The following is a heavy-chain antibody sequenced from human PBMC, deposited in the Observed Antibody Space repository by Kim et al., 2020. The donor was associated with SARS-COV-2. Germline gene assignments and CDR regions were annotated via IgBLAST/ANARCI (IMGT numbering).Heavy chain of an antibody. D-gene: IGHD6-19*01. CDR2: ISSSSSYI. J-gene: IGHJ4*02. V-gene: IGHV3-21*01. CDR3: ARLVVGGIAVAGTSI. Sequence: GGSLRLSCAASGFTFSSYSMNWVRQAPGKGLEWVSSISSSSSYIYYADSVKGRFTISRDNAKNSLYLQMNSLRAEDTAVYYCARLVVGGIAVAGTSIWGQGTLVTVSS. CDR1: GFTFSSYS.